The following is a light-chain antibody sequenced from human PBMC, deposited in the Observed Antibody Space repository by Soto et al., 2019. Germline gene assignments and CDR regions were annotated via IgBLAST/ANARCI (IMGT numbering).Light chain of an antibody. V-gene: IGKV3-11*01. Sequence: EIVLTQSPANLSLSPGERATLSCRASQSVSSELAWYQQKPGQAPRLLIYDASNRATSIPDRFSGSGSGTAITLTNSSQEAEDFAVYYCQLPYTFGQGTKLEIK. CDR1: QSVSSE. CDR3: QLPYT. CDR2: DAS. J-gene: IGKJ2*01.